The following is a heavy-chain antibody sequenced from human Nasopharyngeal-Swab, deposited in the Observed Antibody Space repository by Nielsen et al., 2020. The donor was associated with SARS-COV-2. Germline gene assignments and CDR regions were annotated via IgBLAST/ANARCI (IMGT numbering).Heavy chain of an antibody. CDR3: ARDEPSSWSNTYYYYYGMDV. D-gene: IGHD6-13*01. J-gene: IGHJ6*02. V-gene: IGHV4-4*07. Sequence: WIRQPPGQGLEWIGRIYTSGSTNYNPSRKSRVTMSVDTSKNQFSLKPSSVAAADTAVYYCARDEPSSWSNTYYYYYGMDVWGQGTTVTVSS. CDR2: IYTSGST.